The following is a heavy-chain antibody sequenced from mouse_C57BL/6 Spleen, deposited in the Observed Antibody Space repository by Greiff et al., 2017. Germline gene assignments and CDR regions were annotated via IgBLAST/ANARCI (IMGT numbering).Heavy chain of an antibody. CDR3: AKQRFDSNGGFAY. CDR2: IWGGGST. V-gene: IGHV2-9*01. Sequence: VQGVESGPGLVAPSQSLSITCTVSGFSLTSYGVDWVRQPPGKGLEWLGVIWGGGSTNYNSALMSRLSISKDNSKSQVFLKMNSLQTHDTAVYYGAKQRFDSNGGFAYWGQGTLVTVSA. J-gene: IGHJ3*01. CDR1: GFSLTSYG.